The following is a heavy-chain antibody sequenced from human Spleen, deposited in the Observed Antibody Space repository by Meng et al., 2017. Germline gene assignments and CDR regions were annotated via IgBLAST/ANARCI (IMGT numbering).Heavy chain of an antibody. Sequence: GESLKISCAASRFTFSSSAMRWVRQAPGKGLEWVSGISGSGDRTYYADSVKGRFTVSRDNSKNTLYLQMNSLRAEDTAIYYCAQDLQHDDDFWGQGTLVTVSS. CDR2: ISGSGDRT. CDR3: AQDLQHDDDF. D-gene: IGHD3-3*01. V-gene: IGHV3-23*01. CDR1: RFTFSSSA. J-gene: IGHJ4*02.